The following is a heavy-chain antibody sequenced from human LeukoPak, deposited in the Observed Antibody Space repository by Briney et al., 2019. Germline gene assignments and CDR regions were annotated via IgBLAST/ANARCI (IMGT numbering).Heavy chain of an antibody. D-gene: IGHD2-2*02. J-gene: IGHJ4*02. Sequence: SETLSLTCTVSGGSISSGDYYWSWIRQPPGKGLEWIGYIYYSGSTYYNPSLKSRVTISVDTSKNQFSLKLSSVTAADTAVYYCAREDSSTSCYTLWGQGTLVTVSS. CDR1: GGSISSGDYY. CDR3: AREDSSTSCYTL. V-gene: IGHV4-30-4*08. CDR2: IYYSGST.